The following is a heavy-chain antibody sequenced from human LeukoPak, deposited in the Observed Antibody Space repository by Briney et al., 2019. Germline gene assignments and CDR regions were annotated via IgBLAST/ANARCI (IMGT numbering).Heavy chain of an antibody. J-gene: IGHJ5*02. CDR2: ISSSSSTI. CDR1: GFTFSSYS. D-gene: IGHD3-3*01. CDR3: ARDRTYYDFWSGYYT. Sequence: GGSLRLSCAASGFTFSSYSMNWVRPAPGKGLEWVSYISSSSSTIYYADSVKGRFTISRDNAKNSLYLQMNSLRAEDTAVYYCARDRTYYDFWSGYYTWGQGTLVTVSS. V-gene: IGHV3-48*01.